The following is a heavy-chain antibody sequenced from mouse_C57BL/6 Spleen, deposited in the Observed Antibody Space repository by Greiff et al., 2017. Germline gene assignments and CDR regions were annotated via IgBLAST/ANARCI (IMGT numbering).Heavy chain of an antibody. V-gene: IGHV14-3*01. CDR2: IDPANGNT. J-gene: IGHJ1*03. CDR1: GFNIKNTY. CDR3: ARGENWDGYFDG. D-gene: IGHD4-1*01. Sequence: EVQLQQSVAELVRPGASVKLSCTASGFNIKNTYMHWVKQRPEQGLEWIGRIDPANGNTKYAPKFQGKATITADTSSNTAYLQHRSLTSEDTAVYYCARGENWDGYFDGWGTGTTVTVSS.